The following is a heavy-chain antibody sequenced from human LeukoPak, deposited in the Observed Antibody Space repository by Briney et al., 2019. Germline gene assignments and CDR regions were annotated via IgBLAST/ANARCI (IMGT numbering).Heavy chain of an antibody. D-gene: IGHD2-2*02. V-gene: IGHV4-34*01. Sequence: SETLSLTCAVYGVSFSDYYWSWIRQPPGKGLEWIGEIQHRGSTNYNPSLKSRVTISVDTSKNQLSLKLSSVTAADTAVYYCARGYTRVLIDYWGQGTLVTVSS. CDR2: IQHRGST. CDR1: GVSFSDYY. J-gene: IGHJ4*02. CDR3: ARGYTRVLIDY.